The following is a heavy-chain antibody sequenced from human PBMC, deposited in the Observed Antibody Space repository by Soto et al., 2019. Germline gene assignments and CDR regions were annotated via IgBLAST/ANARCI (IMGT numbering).Heavy chain of an antibody. CDR2: ISETGGRT. Sequence: QLLESGGGLAQPGGSLTLSCAASGFTFSSSDMNWVRQAPGKGLEWVSIISETGGRTYYADSVKGRFTISRDNASSVLYLQMNSLRADDTAVYYCAKSLNINWKNWFDLWGQGTHVTVSS. D-gene: IGHD1-1*01. CDR3: AKSLNINWKNWFDL. V-gene: IGHV3-23*01. CDR1: GFTFSSSD. J-gene: IGHJ5*02.